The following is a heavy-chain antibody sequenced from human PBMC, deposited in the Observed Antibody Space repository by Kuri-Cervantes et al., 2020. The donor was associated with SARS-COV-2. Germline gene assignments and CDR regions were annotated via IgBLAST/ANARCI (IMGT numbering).Heavy chain of an antibody. CDR2: IYSSGSA. V-gene: IGHV4-4*07. D-gene: IGHD3-3*01. CDR3: ARSDFWSGYYTLVFDY. Sequence: ESLKISCTVSGGSMSSYYWSWIRQPAGKGLEWIGRIYSSGSANYNPSLKSRVTMSVDTSKNQFSLKLSSVTAADTAVYYCARSDFWSGYYTLVFDYWGQGTLVTVSS. J-gene: IGHJ4*02. CDR1: GGSMSSYY.